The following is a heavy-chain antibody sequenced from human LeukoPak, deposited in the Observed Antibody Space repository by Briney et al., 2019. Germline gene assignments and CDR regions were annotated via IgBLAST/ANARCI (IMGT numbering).Heavy chain of an antibody. J-gene: IGHJ4*02. D-gene: IGHD6-6*01. CDR1: RFTFSYYS. V-gene: IGHV3-21*01. CDR2: ISSSSTYI. CDR3: AREMYRSSAGFDY. Sequence: GGSLRLSCAASRFTFSYYSMNWVRQAPGKGREWVSSISSSSTYIYYAGSVKGRFTISRDNAKNSLYLQMNSLRAEDTAVYYCAREMYRSSAGFDYWGQGTLVTVSS.